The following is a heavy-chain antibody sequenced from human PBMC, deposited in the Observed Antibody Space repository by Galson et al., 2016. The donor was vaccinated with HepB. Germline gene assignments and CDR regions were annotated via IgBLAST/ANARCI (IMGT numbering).Heavy chain of an antibody. CDR1: GFTFSSHG. D-gene: IGHD5-18*01. CDR3: AREVGYSYVVTINWFDP. J-gene: IGHJ5*02. V-gene: IGHV3-33*01. CDR2: IWYDGSNK. Sequence: SLRLSCAASGFTFSSHGMHWVRQAPGKGLEWVAVIWYDGSNKNYADSVEGRFTISRDNSKNTVYLQMNSLRAEDTAVYYCAREVGYSYVVTINWFDPWGQGTLVTVSS.